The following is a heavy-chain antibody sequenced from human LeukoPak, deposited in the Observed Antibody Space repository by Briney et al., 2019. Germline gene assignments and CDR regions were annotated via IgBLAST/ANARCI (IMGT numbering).Heavy chain of an antibody. J-gene: IGHJ3*02. CDR3: ARERPASSRDVFDI. V-gene: IGHV4-59*01. D-gene: IGHD6-13*01. CDR2: IYYSGST. Sequence: SETLSLTCTVSGGSISGYYWSWIRQPPGKGLEWIGHIYYSGSTNYNPSLKSRVTISVETSINQFSLELSSVTAADTAVYYCARERPASSRDVFDIWGQGTMVTVSS. CDR1: GGSISGYY.